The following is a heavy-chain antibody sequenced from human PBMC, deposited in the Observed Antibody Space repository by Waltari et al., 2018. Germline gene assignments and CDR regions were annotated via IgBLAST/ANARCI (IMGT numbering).Heavy chain of an antibody. D-gene: IGHD3-16*01. CDR1: GCSFSNSA. CDR2: MGGNGEYR. CDR3: VKYGFGGVLSH. J-gene: IGHJ1*01. Sequence: EVQLKESGGKVIQPGGSLRLSCEASGCSFSNSAMSWVRQAPGKGLEWVSVMGGNGEYRSYADSVRGRFTISRDNSKNTLYLQMDSLRADDTAVYFCVKYGFGGVLSHWGQGTLVIVSS. V-gene: IGHV3-23*01.